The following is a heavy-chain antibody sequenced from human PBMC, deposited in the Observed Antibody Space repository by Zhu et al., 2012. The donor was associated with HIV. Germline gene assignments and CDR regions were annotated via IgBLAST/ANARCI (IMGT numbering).Heavy chain of an antibody. D-gene: IGHD3-22*01. Sequence: QVQLQESGPGVVKPSGTLSLTCAVSGGSISTSNWWSWVRQTPGKGLEWIGEIFHRGNTNYNPSLKSRVTISVDKSKNQFSLKLTSVTVADTAVYYCARAPRGSYDSSDYYYVFDYWGQEPWSPSPQ. CDR1: GGSISTSNW. V-gene: IGHV4-4*02. J-gene: IGHJ4*01. CDR3: ARAPRGSYDSSDYYYVFDY. CDR2: IFHRGNT.